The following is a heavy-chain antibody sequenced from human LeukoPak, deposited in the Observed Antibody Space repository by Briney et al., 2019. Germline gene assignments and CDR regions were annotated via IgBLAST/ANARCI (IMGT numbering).Heavy chain of an antibody. J-gene: IGHJ4*02. CDR2: IKQDGSEK. Sequence: PGGSLRLSCAASGFTFSSYWMSWVRQAPGKGLEWVANIKQDGSEKYYVDSVKGRFTISRDNAKNSLYLQMNSLRAEDTAVYYCAHLVGCSSTSCYAPYFDYWGQGTLVTVSS. D-gene: IGHD2-2*01. V-gene: IGHV3-7*01. CDR3: AHLVGCSSTSCYAPYFDY. CDR1: GFTFSSYW.